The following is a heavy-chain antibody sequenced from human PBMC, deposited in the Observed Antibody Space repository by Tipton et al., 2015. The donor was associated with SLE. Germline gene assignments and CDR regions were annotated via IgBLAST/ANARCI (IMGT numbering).Heavy chain of an antibody. CDR2: IYYNGNT. D-gene: IGHD2-2*02. J-gene: IGHJ5*02. CDR1: GVSISSSSYY. V-gene: IGHV4-39*01. Sequence: TLSLTCTVSGVSISSSSYYWGWIRQPPGKGLEWIGSIYYNGNTYYNPSLKSRVTISVDTSENQFSLKLSSVTAADTAVYYCARLGGFCSSTSCYTIAPGGNWFDPWGQGTLVTVSS. CDR3: ARLGGFCSSTSCYTIAPGGNWFDP.